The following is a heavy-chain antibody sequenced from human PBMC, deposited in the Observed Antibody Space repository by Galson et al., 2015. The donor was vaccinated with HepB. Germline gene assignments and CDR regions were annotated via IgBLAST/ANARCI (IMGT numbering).Heavy chain of an antibody. V-gene: IGHV3-74*03. J-gene: IGHJ4*02. CDR3: VRGNTGYGTFDC. CDR2: LYTSS. CDR1: GFTFSDYR. Sequence: SLRLSCAASGFTFSDYRMHWVRQAPGKGLEWVSRLYTSSTYADSVKGRFTISRDNAKNTLSLQMNSLTAEDTAVYYCVRGNTGYGTFDCWGQGTLVTVSS. D-gene: IGHD5-18*01.